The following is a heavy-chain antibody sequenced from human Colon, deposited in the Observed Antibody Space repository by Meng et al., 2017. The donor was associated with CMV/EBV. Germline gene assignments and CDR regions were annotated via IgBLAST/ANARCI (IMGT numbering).Heavy chain of an antibody. CDR3: VLSKGTALISN. V-gene: IGHV4-38-2*02. CDR2: TYHSGST. D-gene: IGHD5-18*01. CDR1: TYSISSGYY. Sequence: GSLRLSCTVSTYSISSGYYWGWIRQPPGKGLEWIGATYHSGSTLYNPSLKSRVTISVDTSKNQFSLRLTSVTAADTAVYYCVLSKGTALISNWGQGTLVTVSS. J-gene: IGHJ4*02.